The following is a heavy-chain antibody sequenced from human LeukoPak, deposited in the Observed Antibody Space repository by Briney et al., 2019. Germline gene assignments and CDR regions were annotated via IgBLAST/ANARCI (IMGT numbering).Heavy chain of an antibody. CDR3: ARNLWFGESSDAFDM. CDR1: GYSFTVHY. D-gene: IGHD3-10*01. Sequence: ASVKVSCKASGYSFTVHYMHWVRQAPGQGLEWMGWINPKSGGTNYAQKFQGRVTMTRDTSISTAYMDMSSLGSDDTAVYYCARNLWFGESSDAFDMWGQGTMVTVSS. V-gene: IGHV1-2*02. J-gene: IGHJ3*02. CDR2: INPKSGGT.